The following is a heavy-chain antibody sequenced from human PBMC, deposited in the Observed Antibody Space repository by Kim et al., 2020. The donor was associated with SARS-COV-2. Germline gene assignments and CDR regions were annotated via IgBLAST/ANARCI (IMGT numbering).Heavy chain of an antibody. D-gene: IGHD6-19*01. V-gene: IGHV4-4*02. CDR2: IYHSGST. CDR1: GGSISSSNW. Sequence: SETLSLTCAVSGGSISSSNWWSWVRQPPGKGLEWIGEIYHSGSTNYNPSLKSRVTISVDKSKNQFSLKLSSVTAADTAVYYCASRSGWYGEYYFDYWGQGTMVTVSS. CDR3: ASRSGWYGEYYFDY. J-gene: IGHJ4*02.